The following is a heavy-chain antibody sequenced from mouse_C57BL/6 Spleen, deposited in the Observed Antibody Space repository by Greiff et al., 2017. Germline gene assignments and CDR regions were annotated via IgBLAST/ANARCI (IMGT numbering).Heavy chain of an antibody. CDR2: IYPGDGDT. V-gene: IGHV1-82*01. J-gene: IGHJ2*01. CDR1: GYAFSSSW. Sequence: VQLQQSGPELVKPGASVKISCKASGYAFSSSWMNWVKQRPGKGLEWIGRIYPGDGDTNYNGKFKGKATLTADKSSSTAYMQLSSLTSEDSAVYFCARDGYYVFDYWGQGTTLTVSS. CDR3: ARDGYYVFDY. D-gene: IGHD2-3*01.